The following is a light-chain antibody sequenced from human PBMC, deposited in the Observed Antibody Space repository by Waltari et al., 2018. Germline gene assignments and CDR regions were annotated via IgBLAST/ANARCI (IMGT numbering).Light chain of an antibody. CDR1: QSISNW. CDR3: QQYNTYSS. V-gene: IGKV1-5*03. CDR2: KAS. J-gene: IGKJ2*01. Sequence: DIQMTQSPSSLSASVGDRVTITCRASQSISNWLAWYQQKPGKAPILLTYKASIVKSGVPSRFSGSGSGTQFTLTISSLQPGDFATYYCQQYNTYSSFGQGTKLEIK.